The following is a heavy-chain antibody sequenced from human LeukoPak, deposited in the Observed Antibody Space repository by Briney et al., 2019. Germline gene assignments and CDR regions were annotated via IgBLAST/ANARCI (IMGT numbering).Heavy chain of an antibody. J-gene: IGHJ4*02. CDR1: GFTFSSYA. CDR2: ISGSGGST. Sequence: PGGSLRLSCAASGFTFSSYAMSWVRQAPGKGLEWVSAISGSGGSTYYADSVKGRFTISRDNSKNTLYLQMNSLRAEDTAVYYCAKPSGIVGARGYFDYWGQGTLVTVSS. D-gene: IGHD1-26*01. V-gene: IGHV3-23*01. CDR3: AKPSGIVGARGYFDY.